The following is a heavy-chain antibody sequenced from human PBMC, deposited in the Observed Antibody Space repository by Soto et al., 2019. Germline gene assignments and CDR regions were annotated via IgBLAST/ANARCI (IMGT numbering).Heavy chain of an antibody. Sequence: ASMKVSCKASGYTFTGYYMHWVRQAPGQGLEWMGWINPNSGGTNYAQKFQGWVTMTRDTSISTAYMELSRLRSDDTAVYYCARVGRYYYDSVAAFDIWGQGXMVTVSS. CDR2: INPNSGGT. D-gene: IGHD3-22*01. J-gene: IGHJ3*02. CDR1: GYTFTGYY. CDR3: ARVGRYYYDSVAAFDI. V-gene: IGHV1-2*04.